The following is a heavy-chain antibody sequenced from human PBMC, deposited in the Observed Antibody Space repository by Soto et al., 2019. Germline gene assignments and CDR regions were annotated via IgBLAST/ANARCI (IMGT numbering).Heavy chain of an antibody. CDR3: ARSGSGRGHNPDY. V-gene: IGHV3-66*01. J-gene: IGHJ4*02. CDR2: IDTGDRT. Sequence: EVQLVESGGDLVQPGGSLRLSCAASGFTVSSYYMTWVRQAPGKGLEWVSVIDTGDRTYYADSVKERFTISRDNSKKTLSLQMYSLRAEDTSVYYCARSGSGRGHNPDYWGQGTLVTVSS. D-gene: IGHD3-10*01. CDR1: GFTVSSYY.